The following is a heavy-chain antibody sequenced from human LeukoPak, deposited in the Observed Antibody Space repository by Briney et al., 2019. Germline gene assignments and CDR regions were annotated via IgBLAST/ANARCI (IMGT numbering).Heavy chain of an antibody. CDR1: GYTFTGFY. D-gene: IGHD1-26*01. J-gene: IGHJ3*02. V-gene: IGHV1-2*06. CDR2: INPNSDDS. CDR3: AREGGATRGDAFDI. Sequence: GASVKVSCKASGYTFTGFYMHWVRQAPGQGPEWMGRINPNSDDSNYAQKFQGRVTLTRDTSISTAYMELSRLRSDDTAVYYCAREGGATRGDAFDIWGQGTMATVSS.